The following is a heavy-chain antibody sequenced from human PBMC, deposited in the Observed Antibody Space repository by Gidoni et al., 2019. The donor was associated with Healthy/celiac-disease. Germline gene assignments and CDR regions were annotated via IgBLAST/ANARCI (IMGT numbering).Heavy chain of an antibody. CDR2: IYYSGST. CDR3: ARVDCSGGSCYSGADY. Sequence: QVQLQASGPGLVKPSETLSLTCTVSGGSISSYYWSWIRQPPGKGLEWIGYIYYSGSTNYNPSLKSRVTISVDMSKTQFSLKLSSVTAADTAVYYCARVDCSGGSCYSGADYWGQGTLVTVSS. D-gene: IGHD2-15*01. CDR1: GGSISSYY. V-gene: IGHV4-59*01. J-gene: IGHJ4*02.